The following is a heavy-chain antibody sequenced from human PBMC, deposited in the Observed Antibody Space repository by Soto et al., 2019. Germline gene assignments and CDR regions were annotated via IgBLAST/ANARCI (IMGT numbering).Heavy chain of an antibody. D-gene: IGHD1-20*01. CDR3: ASSSRKDYNFGMDA. CDR2: IYSGGSK. CDR1: GLTVSSND. Sequence: EVQLVEAGGGLIQPGGSLRLSCAASGLTVSSNDMSWVRQSPGKGLEWVSVIYSGGSKHDADSVKGRLTISRDNSKNMGYLQMNSLRVDDTAVYFCASSSRKDYNFGMDAWGQGTTVIVSS. J-gene: IGHJ6*02. V-gene: IGHV3-53*01.